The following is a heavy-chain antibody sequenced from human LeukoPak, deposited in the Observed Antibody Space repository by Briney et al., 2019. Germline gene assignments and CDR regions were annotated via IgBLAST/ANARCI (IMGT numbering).Heavy chain of an antibody. CDR3: ARAGLDYGDYSNWFDP. D-gene: IGHD4-17*01. CDR2: ISGSGTNT. J-gene: IGHJ5*02. CDR1: GFTFNSYA. V-gene: IGHV3-23*01. Sequence: GGSLRLSCAASGFTFNSYAMNWVRQAPGKGLEWVSVISGSGTNTYYADSVKGRFTISRDNAKNSLYLQMNSLRAEDTAVYYCARAGLDYGDYSNWFDPWGQGTLVTVSS.